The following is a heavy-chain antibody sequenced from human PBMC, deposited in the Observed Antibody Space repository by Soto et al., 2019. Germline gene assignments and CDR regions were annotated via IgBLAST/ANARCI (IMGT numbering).Heavy chain of an antibody. V-gene: IGHV3-30*18. CDR1: GFTFSSYG. Sequence: GGSLRLSCAASGFTFSSYGMHWVRQAPGKGLEWVAVISYDGSNKYYADSVKGRFTISRDNSKNTLYLQMNSLRAEDTAVYYCAKERGYCSSTSCYRGLLAGAFDIWGQGTMVTVS. J-gene: IGHJ3*02. CDR3: AKERGYCSSTSCYRGLLAGAFDI. CDR2: ISYDGSNK. D-gene: IGHD2-2*01.